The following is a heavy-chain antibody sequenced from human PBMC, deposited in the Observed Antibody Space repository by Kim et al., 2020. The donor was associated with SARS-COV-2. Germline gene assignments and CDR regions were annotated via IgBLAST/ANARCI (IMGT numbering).Heavy chain of an antibody. Sequence: NPSLKRRVTISVDTSKNQFSRKLSSVTAADTAVYYCASRDGYNLEYYFDYWGQGTLVTVSS. CDR3: ASRDGYNLEYYFDY. J-gene: IGHJ4*02. V-gene: IGHV4-39*07. D-gene: IGHD5-12*01.